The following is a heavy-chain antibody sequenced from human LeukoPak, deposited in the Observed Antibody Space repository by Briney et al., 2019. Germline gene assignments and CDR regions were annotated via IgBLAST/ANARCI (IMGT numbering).Heavy chain of an antibody. V-gene: IGHV1-69*05. CDR1: GGTFSSYA. D-gene: IGHD1-26*01. CDR3: ARAARSGSYSSPLGY. Sequence: ASVKVSCKASGGTFSSYAISWVRQAPGQGLEWMGGIIPIFGTANYAQKFQGRVTMARDTSTSTVYMELSSLRSEDTAVYYCARAARSGSYSSPLGYWGQGTLVTVSS. J-gene: IGHJ4*02. CDR2: IIPIFGTA.